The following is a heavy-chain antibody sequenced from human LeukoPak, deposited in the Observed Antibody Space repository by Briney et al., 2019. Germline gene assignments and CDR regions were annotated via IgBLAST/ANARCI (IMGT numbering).Heavy chain of an antibody. V-gene: IGHV4-34*01. CDR3: ARVSCSSTSCPDY. J-gene: IGHJ4*02. Sequence: PSETLSLTCAVYGGSFSGYYWSWIRQPPGKGLEWTGEINHSGSTNYNPSLKSRVTISVDTSKNQFSLKLSSVTAADTAVYYCARVSCSSTSCPDYWGQGTLVTVSS. CDR2: INHSGST. D-gene: IGHD2-2*01. CDR1: GGSFSGYY.